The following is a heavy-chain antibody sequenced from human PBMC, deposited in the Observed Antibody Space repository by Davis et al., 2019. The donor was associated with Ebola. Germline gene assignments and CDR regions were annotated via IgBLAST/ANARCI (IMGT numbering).Heavy chain of an antibody. CDR2: ISSSGSTI. D-gene: IGHD3-3*01. J-gene: IGHJ4*02. CDR3: AREVHYDFWSGYSRSIIAAAATYFDY. V-gene: IGHV3-11*01. Sequence: GESLKISCAASGFTFSDYYMSWIRQAPGKGLEWVSYISSSGSTIYYADSVKGRFTISRDNAKNSLYLQMNSLRAEDTAVYYCAREVHYDFWSGYSRSIIAAAATYFDYWGQGTLVTVSP. CDR1: GFTFSDYY.